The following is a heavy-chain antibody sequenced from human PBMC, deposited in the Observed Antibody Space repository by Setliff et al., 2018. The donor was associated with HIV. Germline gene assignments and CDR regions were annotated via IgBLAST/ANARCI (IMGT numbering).Heavy chain of an antibody. D-gene: IGHD2-21*02. J-gene: IGHJ5*02. CDR3: ARDSVCGGDCYGWFDP. CDR1: GYTFTSYA. Sequence: GPSVKVSCKASGYTFTSYAMNWVRQAPGQGLEWMGWINTNTGNPTYAQGSTGRFVFSLDTSVSTAYLQISSLKAEDTAVYYCARDSVCGGDCYGWFDPWGQGTLVTVPQ. V-gene: IGHV7-4-1*02. CDR2: INTNTGNP.